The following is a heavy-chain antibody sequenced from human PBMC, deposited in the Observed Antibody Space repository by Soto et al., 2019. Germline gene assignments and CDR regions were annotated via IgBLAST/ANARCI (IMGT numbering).Heavy chain of an antibody. Sequence: SLRLSCAASGFTFSSYAMNWVLQAPGKGLEWVALISRDGINKYYADSVRGRFTISRDSSTNTLYLQMNSLRAADTAVYYCGRCTSTSCHLGSDYWGQGTLVTVS. CDR1: GFTFSSYA. CDR3: GRCTSTSCHLGSDY. CDR2: ISRDGINK. J-gene: IGHJ4*02. V-gene: IGHV3-30-3*01. D-gene: IGHD2-2*01.